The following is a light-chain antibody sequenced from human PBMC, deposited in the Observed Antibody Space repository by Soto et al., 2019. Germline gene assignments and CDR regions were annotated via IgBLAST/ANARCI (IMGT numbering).Light chain of an antibody. CDR3: QQASSFPPT. V-gene: IGKV1-12*01. CDR1: QDISSW. J-gene: IGKJ5*01. CDR2: AAS. Sequence: DIQMTHSPSSGAASVLDGVTITFRASQDISSWLAWYQQKPGKAPKIMIYAASSLQGGVPSRFSGSGSGTEFTLTISSLQPEDFATYYCQQASSFPPTFGQGTRLEIK.